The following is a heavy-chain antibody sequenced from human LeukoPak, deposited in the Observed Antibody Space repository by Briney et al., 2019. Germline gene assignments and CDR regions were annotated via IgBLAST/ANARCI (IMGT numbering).Heavy chain of an antibody. V-gene: IGHV3-21*01. J-gene: IGHJ4*02. CDR2: ISSSSRYI. D-gene: IGHD4-17*01. Sequence: GGSLRLSCAASGFTFSSYSMNWVRQAPGKGLEWVSSISSSSRYIYYADAVKGQFTISRDNAKNSLYLQMNSLRAADTAVYYCARAGGRDYGDYGLTYTYRYDYWGQGTLVTVSS. CDR3: ARAGGRDYGDYGLTYTYRYDY. CDR1: GFTFSSYS.